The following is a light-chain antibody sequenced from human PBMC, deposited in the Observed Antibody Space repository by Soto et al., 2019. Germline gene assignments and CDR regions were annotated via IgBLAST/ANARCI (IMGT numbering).Light chain of an antibody. V-gene: IGKV3-20*01. CDR3: QQYTGPPTT. J-gene: IGKJ5*01. Sequence: TQTSATPSCPAGEKAPLSAMASQTVSSNYLAWCQQRPGQAPRLLIYGASTRAAGIPDRFSGSGSGTDFTLTITRLEPEDSAVYVCQQYTGPPTTVGQGTRLEIK. CDR1: QTVSSNY. CDR2: GAS.